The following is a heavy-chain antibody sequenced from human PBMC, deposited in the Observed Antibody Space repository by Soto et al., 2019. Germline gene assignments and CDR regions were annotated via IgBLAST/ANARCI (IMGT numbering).Heavy chain of an antibody. J-gene: IGHJ4*02. CDR2: ISYDGSNK. Sequence: QVQLVESGGGVVQPGRSLRLSCAASGFTFSSYAMHWVRQAPGKGLEWVAVISYDGSNKYCADSVKGRFTISRDNSKNTLYLQMNSLRAEDTAVYYCARAPGWYFDYWGQGTLVTVSS. D-gene: IGHD6-19*01. CDR3: ARAPGWYFDY. CDR1: GFTFSSYA. V-gene: IGHV3-30-3*01.